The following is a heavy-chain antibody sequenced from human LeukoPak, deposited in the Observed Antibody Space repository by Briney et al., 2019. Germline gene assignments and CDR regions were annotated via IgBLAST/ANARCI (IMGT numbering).Heavy chain of an antibody. J-gene: IGHJ4*02. CDR1: GCTYTSYD. V-gene: IGHV1-8*01. CDR2: MSASSGNT. Sequence: ASVKVSCKASGCTYTSYDINWLRQATGQGLEWLGGMSASSGNTGYAQKFQGRVSMTRATYISTAYLELSSLTLEDTAVYYCESTPPKGDIDYWGQGTLVIVSS. CDR3: ESTPPKGDIDY. D-gene: IGHD2-21*02.